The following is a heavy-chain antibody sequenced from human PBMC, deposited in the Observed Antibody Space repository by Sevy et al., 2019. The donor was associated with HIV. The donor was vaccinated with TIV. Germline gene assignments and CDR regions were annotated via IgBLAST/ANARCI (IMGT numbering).Heavy chain of an antibody. Sequence: GGSLRLSCAASGFIFSDYYMTWIRQAPGKGLEWVSYISTRSSYTNYADSVKGRFTISRDNAKNSLYLQMNSLRAEDAAVYYCARCRVAAADYYFDYWGQGTLVTVSS. J-gene: IGHJ4*02. V-gene: IGHV3-11*06. CDR1: GFIFSDYY. CDR2: ISTRSSYT. CDR3: ARCRVAAADYYFDY. D-gene: IGHD6-13*01.